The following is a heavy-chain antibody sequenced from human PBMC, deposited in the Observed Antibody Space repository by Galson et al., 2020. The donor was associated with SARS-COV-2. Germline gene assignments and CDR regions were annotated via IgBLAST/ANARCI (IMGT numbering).Heavy chain of an antibody. CDR2: INSRSDYI. Sequence: GGSLRLSCAASGFTFSTYRMNWVRQAPGKGLEWVSSINSRSDYIYYGDSVKGRFTISRDNAKNSLFLQMNSLRAEDTAVYYCARQYYYDTSVLIYAFDIWGQGTMVTVSS. J-gene: IGHJ3*02. D-gene: IGHD3-22*01. CDR1: GFTFSTYR. V-gene: IGHV3-21*01. CDR3: ARQYYYDTSVLIYAFDI.